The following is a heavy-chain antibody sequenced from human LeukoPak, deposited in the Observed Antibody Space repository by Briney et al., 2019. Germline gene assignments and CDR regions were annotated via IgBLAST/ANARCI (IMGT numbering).Heavy chain of an antibody. V-gene: IGHV4-34*01. Sequence: SETLSLTCAVYGGSFSGYYWSWIRQPPGKGREWMGEINHSGSTNYNPSLKSRVTISVDTSKNQFSLKLSSVTAADTAVYYCARGPYLGYYYDSSGYWPKTAYYFDYWGQGTLVTVSS. CDR3: ARGPYLGYYYDSSGYWPKTAYYFDY. CDR1: GGSFSGYY. CDR2: INHSGST. J-gene: IGHJ4*02. D-gene: IGHD3-22*01.